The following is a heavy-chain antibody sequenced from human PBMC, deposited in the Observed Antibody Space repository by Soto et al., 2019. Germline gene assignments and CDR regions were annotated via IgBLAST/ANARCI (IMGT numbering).Heavy chain of an antibody. CDR3: ARHIAVPTTRGFDY. D-gene: IGHD2-15*01. Sequence: QVQLQESGPGLVKPSGTLSLTCAVSGASISSTNWWSWVRQAPGEGLEWIGEIYHSGATNYNPSLKSRVLISMDTSKNQLSLRLDSVTAADTAVYFCARHIAVPTTRGFDYWGQGTLVTVSS. CDR2: IYHSGAT. CDR1: GASISSTNW. J-gene: IGHJ4*02. V-gene: IGHV4-4*02.